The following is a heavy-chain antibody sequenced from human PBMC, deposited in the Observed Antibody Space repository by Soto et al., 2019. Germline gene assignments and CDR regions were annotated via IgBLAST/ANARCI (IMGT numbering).Heavy chain of an antibody. V-gene: IGHV4-34*01. J-gene: IGHJ4*02. CDR1: SGSFSGYY. Sequence: QVQLHQWGAGLLKPSETLSLACSIYSGSFSGYYWRWIRQPPGKGLEWIGEISQSGNTNYSPSLKSRVSISIDTSKKQCPLNLASVSAADTAVYYCARAPKVSGSSQTRPDFWGQGNLVTVSS. CDR2: ISQSGNT. D-gene: IGHD6-6*01. CDR3: ARAPKVSGSSQTRPDF.